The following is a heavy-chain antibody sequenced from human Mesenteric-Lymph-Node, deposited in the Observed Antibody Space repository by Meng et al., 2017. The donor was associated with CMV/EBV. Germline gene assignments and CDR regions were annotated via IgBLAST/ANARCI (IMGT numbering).Heavy chain of an antibody. CDR3: ARDLAGGFDY. D-gene: IGHD3-10*01. CDR2: ISSSSSYI. CDR1: GFTFSSYG. J-gene: IGHJ4*02. Sequence: LSCAVSGFTFSSYGMNWVRQAPGKGLEWVSSISSSSSYIYYADSVKGRFTNSRDNAKNSLFLQMNSLRAEDTATYYCARDLAGGFDYWGQGTLVTVSS. V-gene: IGHV3-21*01.